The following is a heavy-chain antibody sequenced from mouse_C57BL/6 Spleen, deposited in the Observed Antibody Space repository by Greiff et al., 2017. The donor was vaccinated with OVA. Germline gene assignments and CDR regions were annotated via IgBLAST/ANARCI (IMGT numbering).Heavy chain of an antibody. J-gene: IGHJ3*01. D-gene: IGHD1-1*01. V-gene: IGHV5-4*01. Sequence: DVQLVESGGGLVKPGGSLKLSCAASGFTFSSYAMSWVRQTPEKRLEWVATISDGGSYTYYPDNVKGRFTISRDNAKNNLYLQMSHLKSEDTAMYYCARDGYYGSRGGFAYWGQGTLVTVSA. CDR1: GFTFSSYA. CDR2: ISDGGSYT. CDR3: ARDGYYGSRGGFAY.